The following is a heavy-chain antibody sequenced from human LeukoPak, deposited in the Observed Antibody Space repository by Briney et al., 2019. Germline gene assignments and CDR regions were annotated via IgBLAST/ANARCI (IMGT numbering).Heavy chain of an antibody. J-gene: IGHJ2*01. CDR3: ARDAAMTYRGYFDV. D-gene: IGHD3-22*01. V-gene: IGHV3-48*03. CDR2: ISSSGSTI. CDR1: GFTFSSYE. Sequence: PGGSLRLSCAASGFTFSSYEMNWVRQAPGKGLEWVSYISSSGSTIYYADSVKGRFTISRDNAKNSLYLQMNSLRAEDTAVYYCARDAAMTYRGYFDVWGRGTLVTVSS.